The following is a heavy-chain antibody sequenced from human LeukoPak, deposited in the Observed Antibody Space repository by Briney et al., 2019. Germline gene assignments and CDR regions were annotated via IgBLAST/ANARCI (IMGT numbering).Heavy chain of an antibody. D-gene: IGHD4-17*01. Sequence: GGSLRLSCAASGFTFSSYWMNWARQAPGKGLEWVASINHNGNVNYYVDSVKGRFTISRDNAKNSLYLQMSNLRAEDTAVYYCAKVRLYGDYPEIDYWGQGTLVAVSS. V-gene: IGHV3-7*03. CDR2: INHNGNVN. CDR3: AKVRLYGDYPEIDY. CDR1: GFTFSSYW. J-gene: IGHJ4*02.